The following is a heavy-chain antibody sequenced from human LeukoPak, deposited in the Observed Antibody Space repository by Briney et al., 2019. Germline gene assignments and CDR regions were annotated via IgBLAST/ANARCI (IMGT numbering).Heavy chain of an antibody. CDR2: IFYSGRT. V-gene: IGHV4-59*07. Sequence: PSDTLSLIRSLSWLSLNRQYWRCPRPPPGEGLEWCGYIFYSGRTNYNPSLKSRVTISVHTSKNQFSLKLSSVTAADMAGYYCARLTGYSSESWFDPWGQGTLVTVSS. CDR1: WLSLNRQY. J-gene: IGHJ5*02. D-gene: IGHD3-9*01. CDR3: ARLTGYSSESWFDP.